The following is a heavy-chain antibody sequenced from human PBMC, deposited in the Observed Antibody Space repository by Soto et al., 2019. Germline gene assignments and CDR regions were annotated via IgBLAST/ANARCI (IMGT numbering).Heavy chain of an antibody. CDR2: IKQDGSEK. CDR1: GFTFRSNW. Sequence: EVQLVESGGGLVQPGGSLRLSCAASGFTFRSNWMSWVRQATGKGLEWVANIKQDGSEKYYVDSVKGRFTISRDNAKNSLYLQLNSLRAEDTAVYYCATSGGGWLQPPVWGQGTLVTVSS. CDR3: ATSGGGWLQPPV. J-gene: IGHJ4*02. V-gene: IGHV3-7*03. D-gene: IGHD5-12*01.